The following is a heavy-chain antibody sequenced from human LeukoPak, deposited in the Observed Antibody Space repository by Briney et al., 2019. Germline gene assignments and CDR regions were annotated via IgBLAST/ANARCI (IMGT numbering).Heavy chain of an antibody. CDR3: ARGTLTTHFDY. J-gene: IGHJ4*02. CDR1: GGSISSYY. D-gene: IGHD4-17*01. CDR2: IYFSGST. V-gene: IGHV4-59*12. Sequence: PSETLSLTCTVSGGSISSYYWSWIRQPPGKGLEWIGYIYFSGSTNYNPSLESRVTISVDTSKNVFSLRLTSMTAADTAIYYCARGTLTTHFDYWGQGTLVTVSS.